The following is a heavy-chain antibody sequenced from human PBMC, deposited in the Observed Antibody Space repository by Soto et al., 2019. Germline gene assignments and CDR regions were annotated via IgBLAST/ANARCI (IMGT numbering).Heavy chain of an antibody. D-gene: IGHD6-13*01. Sequence: ESGGGVVQPGRSLRLSCAASGFTFSSYAMHWVRQAPGKGLEWVAVISYDGSNKYYADSVKGRFTISRDNSKNTLYLQMNSLRAEDTAVYYCARDEYSSSWSPNDYWGQGTLVTVSS. CDR1: GFTFSSYA. CDR2: ISYDGSNK. J-gene: IGHJ4*02. CDR3: ARDEYSSSWSPNDY. V-gene: IGHV3-30-3*01.